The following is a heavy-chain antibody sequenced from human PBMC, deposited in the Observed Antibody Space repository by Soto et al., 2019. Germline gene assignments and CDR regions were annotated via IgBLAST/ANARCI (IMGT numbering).Heavy chain of an antibody. J-gene: IGHJ3*02. CDR1: GGTFSNFA. D-gene: IGHD4-4*01. Sequence: QVQLVQSGPEVKKPGSSVKVSCEASGGTFSNFAVNWVRQAPGQGLEWVGGIIPLFNVAKYAQKFEGRVTIVADDSTSTAYMDLSSLRSDDTAVYYCAASGRYVRGYDYKDTEGLEIWGQGTMVTVSS. CDR3: AASGRYVRGYDYKDTEGLEI. CDR2: IIPLFNVA. V-gene: IGHV1-69*01.